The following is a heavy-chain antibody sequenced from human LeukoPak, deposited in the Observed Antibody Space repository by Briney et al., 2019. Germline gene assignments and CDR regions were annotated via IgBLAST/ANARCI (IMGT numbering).Heavy chain of an antibody. D-gene: IGHD1-26*01. J-gene: IGHJ6*03. CDR3: ARGPLGWGHYYYMDV. CDR1: GGSLSGYH. Sequence: TSETLSLTCAVYGGSLSGYHWTWVRQSPVKGLEWIGEITYSEDTKYNPSLESRCTISIDASKNQFSLKLNSLTVADSAVYYCARGPLGWGHYYYMDVWGEGTTV. CDR2: ITYSEDT. V-gene: IGHV4-34*01.